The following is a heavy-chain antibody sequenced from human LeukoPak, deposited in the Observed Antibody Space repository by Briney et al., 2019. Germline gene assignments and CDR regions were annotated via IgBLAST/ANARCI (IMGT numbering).Heavy chain of an antibody. D-gene: IGHD5-24*01. CDR1: GGSFSGYY. V-gene: IGHV4-34*01. Sequence: SETLSLTCAVYGGSFSGYYWSWIRQPPGKGLEWIGEINHSGSTNYNPSLKSRVTISVDTSKNQFSLKLSSVTAADTAVYYCAREDADGYNGGAFDYWGQGTLVTVSS. J-gene: IGHJ4*02. CDR3: AREDADGYNGGAFDY. CDR2: INHSGST.